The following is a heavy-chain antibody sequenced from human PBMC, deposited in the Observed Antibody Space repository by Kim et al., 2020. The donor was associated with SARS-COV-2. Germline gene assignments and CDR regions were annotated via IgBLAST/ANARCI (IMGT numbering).Heavy chain of an antibody. CDR2: NGNT. J-gene: IGHJ4*02. V-gene: IGHV1-3*01. Sequence: NGNTTYSRKVQGRGTITRDTSASTAYMELSSLRSEDTAVYYCARESDGDYYFDHWGQGTLVTVSS. D-gene: IGHD4-17*01. CDR3: ARESDGDYYFDH.